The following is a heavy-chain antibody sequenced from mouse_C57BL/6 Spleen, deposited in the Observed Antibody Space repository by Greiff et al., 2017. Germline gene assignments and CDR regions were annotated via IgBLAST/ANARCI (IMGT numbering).Heavy chain of an antibody. V-gene: IGHV5-4*01. CDR1: GFTFSSYA. Sequence: EVKLMESGGGLVKPGGSLKLSCAASGFTFSSYAMSWVRQTPEKRLEWVATISDGGSYTYYPDNVKGRFTISRDNAKNNLYLQMSHLKSEDTAMYYCAREATDGYFDVWGTGTTVTVSS. CDR3: AREATDGYFDV. D-gene: IGHD1-2*01. J-gene: IGHJ1*03. CDR2: ISDGGSYT.